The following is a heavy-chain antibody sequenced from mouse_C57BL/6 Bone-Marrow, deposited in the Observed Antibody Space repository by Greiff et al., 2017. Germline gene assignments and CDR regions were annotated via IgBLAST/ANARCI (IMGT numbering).Heavy chain of an antibody. CDR2: IHPSDSDT. CDR1: GYTFTSYW. Sequence: QVQLQQPGAELVKPGASVKVSCKASGYTFTSYWMHWVKQRPGQGLEWIGRIHPSDSDTNYNQKFKGKATLTVDKSSSTAYMQLSSLTSEDSAVYYCAMGLLTLTLTLYDYDVYFDYWGQGTTLTVSS. V-gene: IGHV1-74*01. J-gene: IGHJ2*01. CDR3: AMGLLTLTLTLYDYDVYFDY. D-gene: IGHD2-4*01.